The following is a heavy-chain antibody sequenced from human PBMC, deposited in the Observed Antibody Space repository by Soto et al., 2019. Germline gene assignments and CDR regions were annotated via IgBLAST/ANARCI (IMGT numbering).Heavy chain of an antibody. CDR3: ARGDCVGGTCYSLAGSFYYYMDG. D-gene: IGHD2-15*01. J-gene: IGHJ6*03. CDR2: INSDGSVS. V-gene: IGHV3-74*01. CDR1: GFTFSHYW. Sequence: EVKLVESGGGLVQPGGSLRLSCAASGFTFSHYWMYWVRQAPGKGLVWVSRINSDGSVSSYADSVKGRLTISRDNVKNTLYLPMNSLRAEDTAVYFCARGDCVGGTCYSLAGSFYYYMDGWGKGTTVTVFS.